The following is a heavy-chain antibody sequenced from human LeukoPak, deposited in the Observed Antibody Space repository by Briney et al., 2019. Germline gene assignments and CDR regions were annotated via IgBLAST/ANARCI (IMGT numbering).Heavy chain of an antibody. J-gene: IGHJ3*02. Sequence: GGSLRLSCAASGFTFSSYAMHWVRQAPGKGLEWVAVISYDGSNKYYADSVKDRFTISRDNSKNTLYLQMNSLRSEDTAVYYCAKSRGRWFGELLADAFDIWGQGTMVTVSS. V-gene: IGHV3-30-3*01. CDR3: AKSRGRWFGELLADAFDI. CDR2: ISYDGSNK. D-gene: IGHD3-10*01. CDR1: GFTFSSYA.